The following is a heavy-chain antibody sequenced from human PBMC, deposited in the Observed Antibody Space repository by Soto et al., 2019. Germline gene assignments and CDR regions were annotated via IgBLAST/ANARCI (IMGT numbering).Heavy chain of an antibody. D-gene: IGHD3-22*01. CDR2: IYSGGST. V-gene: IGHV3-53*01. CDR1: GFTFSTYS. J-gene: IGHJ4*02. Sequence: PGGSLRLSCAASGFTFSTYSMHWVRQAPGKGLEWVSVIYSGGSTYYADSVKGRFTISRDNSKNTLYLQMNSLRAEDTAVYYCASGSGYYYYWGQGTLVTVSS. CDR3: ASGSGYYYY.